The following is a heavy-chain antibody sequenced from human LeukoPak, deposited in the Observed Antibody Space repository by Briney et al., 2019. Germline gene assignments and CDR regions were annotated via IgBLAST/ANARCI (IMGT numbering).Heavy chain of an antibody. CDR1: GYTFTGYY. CDR2: INPNSGGT. Sequence: EAPVKVSCKASGYTFTGYYMHWVRQAPGQGLEWMGWINPNSGGTNYAQKFQGRVTMTEDTSTDTAYMELSSLRSEDTAVYYCATIGGVILRGEDYWGQGTLVTVSS. J-gene: IGHJ4*02. CDR3: ATIGGVILRGEDY. V-gene: IGHV1-2*02. D-gene: IGHD3-16*01.